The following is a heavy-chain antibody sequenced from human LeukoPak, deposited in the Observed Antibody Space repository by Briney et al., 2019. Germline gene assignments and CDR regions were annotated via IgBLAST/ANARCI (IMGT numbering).Heavy chain of an antibody. V-gene: IGHV1-69*13. CDR3: ASQPRDGYNLLDYYFDY. Sequence: SVKVSCKASGGTFISYAISWVRQAPGQGLEWMGGIIPIFGTANYAQKFQGRVTITADESTSTAYMELSSLRSEDTAVYYCASQPRDGYNLLDYYFDYWGQGTLVTVSS. CDR1: GGTFISYA. J-gene: IGHJ4*02. D-gene: IGHD5-24*01. CDR2: IIPIFGTA.